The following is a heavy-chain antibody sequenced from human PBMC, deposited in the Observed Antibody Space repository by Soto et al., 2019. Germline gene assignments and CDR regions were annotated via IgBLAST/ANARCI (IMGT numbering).Heavy chain of an antibody. CDR2: IYYSGST. CDR3: ARVARLYDYIWGSYRVFDY. J-gene: IGHJ4*02. V-gene: IGHV4-59*01. D-gene: IGHD3-16*02. Sequence: PSETLSLTCTVSGGSISSYYWSWIRQPPGKGLEWIGYIYYSGSTNYNPSLKSRVTISVDTSKNQFSLKLSSVTAADTAVYYCARVARLYDYIWGSYRVFDYWGQGTLVTVSS. CDR1: GGSISSYY.